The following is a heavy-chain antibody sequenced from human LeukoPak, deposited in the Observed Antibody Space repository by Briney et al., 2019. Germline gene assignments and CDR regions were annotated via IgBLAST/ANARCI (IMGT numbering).Heavy chain of an antibody. CDR3: AKDRDIVVVPAAITD. CDR2: IRYDGSNK. Sequence: PGGSLRLSCAASGFTFSSYGTHWVRQAPGKGLEWVAFIRYDGSNKYYADSVKGRFTISRDNSKNTLYLQMNSLRAEDTAVYYCAKDRDIVVVPAAITDWGQGTLVTVSS. D-gene: IGHD2-2*02. V-gene: IGHV3-30*02. J-gene: IGHJ4*02. CDR1: GFTFSSYG.